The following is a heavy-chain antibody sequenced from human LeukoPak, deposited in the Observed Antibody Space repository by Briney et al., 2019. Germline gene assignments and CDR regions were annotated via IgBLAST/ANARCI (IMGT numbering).Heavy chain of an antibody. CDR3: AGNYYNAWFDP. CDR1: GGSITSHY. J-gene: IGHJ5*02. Sequence: SETLSLTCTVSGGSITSHYWSWIRQPPGKGLEWIGYIYYSGSTNYNPSLRSRVTLSVDPSKNQFSLKLTSVTAADTAVYYCAGNYYNAWFDPWGQGTLVTVSS. CDR2: IYYSGST. D-gene: IGHD3-10*01. V-gene: IGHV4-59*08.